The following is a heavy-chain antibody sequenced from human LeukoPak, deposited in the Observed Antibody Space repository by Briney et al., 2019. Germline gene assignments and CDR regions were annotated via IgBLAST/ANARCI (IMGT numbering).Heavy chain of an antibody. CDR2: TSYDGSNK. D-gene: IGHD5-24*01. Sequence: PGGSLRLSCAASGFIFSNYAMHWVRQAPGKGLEWVAVTSYDGSNKYYADSVKGRFTISRDNSKNTLYLQMNSLRVEDTAVYYCARQHSGWLQLGYFDLWGRGTLVTVSS. J-gene: IGHJ2*01. V-gene: IGHV3-30-3*01. CDR3: ARQHSGWLQLGYFDL. CDR1: GFIFSNYA.